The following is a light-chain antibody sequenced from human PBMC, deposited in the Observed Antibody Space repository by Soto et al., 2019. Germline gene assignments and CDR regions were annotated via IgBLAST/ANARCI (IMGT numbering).Light chain of an antibody. CDR3: QQYYDYPPLI. J-gene: IGKJ4*01. CDR2: GAS. V-gene: IGKV3-15*01. Sequence: EIVMTQSPATLSVSPGERATLSCRASRNINRKLAWYQQKPGQAPRLLISGASTRAPGIPARFSGSGSGTEFTITITILQYEDFAVYYCQQYYDYPPLIFGGGTKVEIK. CDR1: RNINRK.